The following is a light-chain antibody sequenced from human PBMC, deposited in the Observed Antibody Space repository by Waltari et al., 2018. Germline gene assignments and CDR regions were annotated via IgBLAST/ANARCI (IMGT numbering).Light chain of an antibody. CDR2: DVG. CDR1: SRDVGGYNF. CDR3: CSYTSSGSLV. J-gene: IGLJ2*01. V-gene: IGLV2-14*03. Sequence: QSALTQPASVSGSPGQSISISCTGTSRDVGGYNFVSWYQRLPGKAPKLIIYDVGNRPSGVSNRFSGSKSGNPASLIISGLQADDEADYYCCSYTSSGSLVFGGGTKLTVL.